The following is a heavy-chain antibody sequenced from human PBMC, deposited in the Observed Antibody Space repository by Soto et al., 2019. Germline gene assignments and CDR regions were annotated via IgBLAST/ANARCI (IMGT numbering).Heavy chain of an antibody. Sequence: QVQLQESGPGLVKPSETLSLTCTVSGGSISSYYWSWIRQPPGKGLEWIGYIYYSGSTNYNPSLKSRVTISVDTAKNQFSLNLSSVTAADTAVYYWGGGEHIAAAGSFDYWGQGTLVTVSS. CDR3: GGGEHIAAAGSFDY. CDR1: GGSISSYY. J-gene: IGHJ4*02. CDR2: IYYSGST. D-gene: IGHD6-25*01. V-gene: IGHV4-59*13.